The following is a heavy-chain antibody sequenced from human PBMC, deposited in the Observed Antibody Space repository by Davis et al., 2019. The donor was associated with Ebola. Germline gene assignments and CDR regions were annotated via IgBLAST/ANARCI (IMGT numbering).Heavy chain of an antibody. CDR3: AKGGEGDV. CDR1: GFTFSSYA. Sequence: GESLKISCAASGFTFSSYAMHWVRQAPGKGLEWVAVISYDGSNKYYADSVKGRFTISRDNAKNSLYLQMNSLRVEDTALYYCAKGGEGDVWGKGTTVTVSS. D-gene: IGHD2-21*01. J-gene: IGHJ6*04. CDR2: ISYDGSNK. V-gene: IGHV3-30-3*01.